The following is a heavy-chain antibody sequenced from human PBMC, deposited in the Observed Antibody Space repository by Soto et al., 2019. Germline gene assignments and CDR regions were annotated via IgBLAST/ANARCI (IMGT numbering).Heavy chain of an antibody. CDR1: GYTFTSYA. CDR2: INAGNGNT. CDR3: ARDEDY. Sequence: QVQLVQSGAEVKKHGASVKVSCKASGYTFTSYAMHWVRQAPGQRLEWMGWINAGNGNTKYSQKFQGRVTITRDTSASTAYMELSSLISEDTAVYYCARDEDYWGQGTLVTVSS. J-gene: IGHJ4*02. V-gene: IGHV1-3*01.